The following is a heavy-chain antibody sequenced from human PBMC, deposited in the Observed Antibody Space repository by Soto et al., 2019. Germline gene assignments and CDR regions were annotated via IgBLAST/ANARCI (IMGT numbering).Heavy chain of an antibody. CDR2: IYYSGTT. CDR1: GASISSGGYF. D-gene: IGHD3-22*01. CDR3: ARGGYYDSSGYYYARHYFDY. V-gene: IGHV4-31*03. J-gene: IGHJ4*02. Sequence: SETLSLTCSVSGASISSGGYFWTWLRQHPGKGLEWIGYIYYSGTTNHTPSLKSRLTISIDTSKNQFSLKLSSVTAADTAVYYCARGGYYDSSGYYYARHYFDYWGQGTLVTVSS.